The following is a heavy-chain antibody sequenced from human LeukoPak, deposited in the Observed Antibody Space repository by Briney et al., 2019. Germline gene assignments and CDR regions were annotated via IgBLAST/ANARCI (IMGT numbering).Heavy chain of an antibody. D-gene: IGHD3-22*01. CDR3: ARDQNYYDSSGPDY. Sequence: ASVKVSCKASGYTFTSHGISWVRQAPGQGLQWMGWISTYNANTNYAQKLQGRVSMTTDTSTSTAYMELRSLRSDDTAVYYCARDQNYYDSSGPDYWGQGTLVTVSS. CDR2: ISTYNANT. V-gene: IGHV1-18*01. J-gene: IGHJ4*02. CDR1: GYTFTSHG.